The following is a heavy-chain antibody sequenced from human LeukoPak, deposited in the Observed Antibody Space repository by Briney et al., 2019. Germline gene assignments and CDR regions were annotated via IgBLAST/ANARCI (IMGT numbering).Heavy chain of an antibody. CDR3: ARVQRWELLSAAYYLDY. CDR2: IYYSGST. CDR1: GGSISSSSYY. V-gene: IGHV4-39*01. D-gene: IGHD1-26*01. J-gene: IGHJ4*02. Sequence: SETLSLTCTVSGGSISSSSYYWGWIRQSPGKGLEWIGSIYYSGSTYYNPSLKGRVTISVDTSKNQFSLKLSSVTAADTAVYYCARVQRWELLSAAYYLDYWGQGTLVTVSS.